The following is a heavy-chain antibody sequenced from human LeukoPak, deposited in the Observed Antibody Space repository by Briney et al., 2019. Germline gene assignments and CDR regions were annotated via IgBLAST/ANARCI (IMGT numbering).Heavy chain of an antibody. CDR1: GYTFSNYA. D-gene: IGHD6-13*01. J-gene: IGHJ4*02. Sequence: ASVKVSCKASGYTFSNYAITWVRQAPGQGLEWMGWINTYSGNTNYEQKVQGRVTMTTDTSTSTAYMELRSLRSDDTALYYCAREMGISFDYWGQGTLVTVSS. CDR3: AREMGISFDY. V-gene: IGHV1-18*01. CDR2: INTYSGNT.